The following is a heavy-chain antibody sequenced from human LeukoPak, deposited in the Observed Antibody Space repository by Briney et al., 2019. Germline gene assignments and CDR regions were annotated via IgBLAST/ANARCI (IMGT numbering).Heavy chain of an antibody. D-gene: IGHD7-27*01. CDR3: ALGDPNWGFHL. V-gene: IGHV1-8*01. CDR1: GYTFLSYD. J-gene: IGHJ5*02. CDR2: MSPNGGNT. Sequence: ASVKVSCEACGYTFLSYDINWVRQATGQGLEWMGWMSPNGGNTGYAQQFQGRVNMTRDTSISTAYMELRSLPSEDPAVYYCALGDPNWGFHLRGQGTLVSVSS.